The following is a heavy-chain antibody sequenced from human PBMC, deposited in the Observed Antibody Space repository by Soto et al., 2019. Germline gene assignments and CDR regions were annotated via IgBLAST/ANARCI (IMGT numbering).Heavy chain of an antibody. Sequence: QVQLVQSGAEVKKLGASVKVSCKASGYTFTASYIHWVRQAPGQGLEWVGWINPNSGDTNYAQRFQGWVTMTGDTSVSTAYMDLTRLRSDDTAVYYCARGGYTYGYGLDYWGQGTLVTVSS. CDR1: GYTFTASY. D-gene: IGHD5-18*01. CDR2: INPNSGDT. V-gene: IGHV1-2*04. CDR3: ARGGYTYGYGLDY. J-gene: IGHJ4*02.